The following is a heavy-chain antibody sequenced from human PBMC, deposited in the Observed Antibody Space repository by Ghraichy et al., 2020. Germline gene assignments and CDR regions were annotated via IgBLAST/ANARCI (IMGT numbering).Heavy chain of an antibody. J-gene: IGHJ6*02. CDR2: IYSGGST. CDR3: AREQRYSYGYRDYYYGMDV. D-gene: IGHD5-18*01. V-gene: IGHV3-53*01. CDR1: GFTVSSNY. Sequence: GGSLRLSCAASGFTVSSNYMSWVRQAPGKGLEWVSVIYSGGSTYYADSVKGRFTISRDNSKNTLYLQMNSLRAEDTAVYYCAREQRYSYGYRDYYYGMDVWGQGTTVTVSS.